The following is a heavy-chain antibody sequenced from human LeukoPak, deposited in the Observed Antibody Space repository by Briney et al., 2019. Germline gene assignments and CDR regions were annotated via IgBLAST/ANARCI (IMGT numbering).Heavy chain of an antibody. V-gene: IGHV3-48*01. CDR1: EFTFSSYS. CDR2: ISSISSTI. CDR3: ARGLHYYDTGGYYYPDAFDI. D-gene: IGHD3-22*01. Sequence: QPGGSLRLSCAASEFTFSSYSMNWVRQAPGKGLEWVSYISSISSTIYYADSVKGRFTISRDNAKNSLSLQMNSLRAEDTAAYYCARGLHYYDTGGYYYPDAFDIWGQGTMVTVSS. J-gene: IGHJ3*02.